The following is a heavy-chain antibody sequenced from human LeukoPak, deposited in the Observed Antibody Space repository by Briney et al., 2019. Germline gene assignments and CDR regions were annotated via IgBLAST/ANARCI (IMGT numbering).Heavy chain of an antibody. J-gene: IGHJ3*01. CDR2: ISSSGSTI. CDR1: GFTFSDYY. V-gene: IGHV3-11*01. Sequence: GGSLRLSCAASGFTFSDYYMSWIRQAPGKGLEWVSYISSSGSTIYYAASVMGRFTISRDNSQKSLYLQMNNLRAEDTALYYCARDRSRWSRNAAFDVWGQGTLVAVSS. D-gene: IGHD5-24*01. CDR3: ARDRSRWSRNAAFDV.